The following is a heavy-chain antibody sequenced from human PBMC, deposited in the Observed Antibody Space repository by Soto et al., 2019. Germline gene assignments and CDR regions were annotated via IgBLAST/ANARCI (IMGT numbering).Heavy chain of an antibody. CDR2: IGSKGETYAT. CDR1: GFTFGASN. J-gene: IGHJ4*02. CDR3: SRDDAIDY. D-gene: IGHD1-1*01. Sequence: GGSLRLSCAASGFTFGASNLQWVRQASGKGLEWLGRIGSKGETYATTYAASVKGRFTISRDDSKKTAYLQMNNLESEDTAVYYCSRDDAIDYWGQGTLVTVSS. V-gene: IGHV3-73*01.